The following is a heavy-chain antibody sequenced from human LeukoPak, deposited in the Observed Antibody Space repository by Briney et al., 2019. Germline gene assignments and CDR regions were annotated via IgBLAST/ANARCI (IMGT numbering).Heavy chain of an antibody. CDR1: GGSIYGGGYS. D-gene: IGHD3-16*01. V-gene: IGHV4-30-2*06. CDR2: IYHDGST. CDR3: ARGALMIDAFDI. J-gene: IGHJ3*02. Sequence: KTSETLSLTCTISGGSIYGGGYSWSWLRQSPGKGLVWIGYIYHDGSTFYNPSLKSRVTLSVDPSKNQFALGLGSVTAADTAVYYCARGALMIDAFDIWGQGTMVTVSP.